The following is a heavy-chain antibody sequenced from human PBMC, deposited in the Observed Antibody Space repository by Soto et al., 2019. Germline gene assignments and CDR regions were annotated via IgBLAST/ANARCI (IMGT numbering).Heavy chain of an antibody. Sequence: QVQLVQSGAEVKKPGSSVKVSCKASGGTFSSYAISWVRQAPGQGLVWMGGIIAIFGTANYAQKFQGRVTITADKSTSTAYMELSSLRSEDTAMYYCARATSSSSANHDPSYYYGMDVWGQGTTVTVSS. CDR2: IIAIFGTA. V-gene: IGHV1-69*06. CDR1: GGTFSSYA. J-gene: IGHJ6*02. D-gene: IGHD6-6*01. CDR3: ARATSSSSANHDPSYYYGMDV.